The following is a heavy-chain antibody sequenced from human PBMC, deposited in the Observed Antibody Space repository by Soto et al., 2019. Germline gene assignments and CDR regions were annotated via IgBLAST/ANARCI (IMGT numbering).Heavy chain of an antibody. Sequence: GGSLRLSCAASGFTFSKYALSWVRQAPGKGLEWVSAISGSGGTTHYADSVKGRVTISRDNSKDTVFLQMNSLRAEDTAVYSCAKYYYDRSGSPLAFDYWGQGTLVTVSS. CDR1: GFTFSKYA. V-gene: IGHV3-23*01. CDR3: AKYYYDRSGSPLAFDY. D-gene: IGHD3-22*01. CDR2: ISGSGGTT. J-gene: IGHJ4*02.